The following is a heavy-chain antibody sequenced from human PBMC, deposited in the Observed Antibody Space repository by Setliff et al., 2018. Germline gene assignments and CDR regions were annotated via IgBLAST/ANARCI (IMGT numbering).Heavy chain of an antibody. V-gene: IGHV1-18*01. CDR2: IFPKTGNT. Sequence: GASVEVSCKASGYTFTNYGTTWVRLAPGQGLEWMGWIFPKTGNTNYAHKLQGRVTMTTDTSTGTAYMDLRSLRSDDTAVYYCSRLVRFCTASTCQGASASEHWGQGTLVTVSS. CDR3: SRLVRFCTASTCQGASASEH. D-gene: IGHD2-8*02. J-gene: IGHJ4*02. CDR1: GYTFTNYG.